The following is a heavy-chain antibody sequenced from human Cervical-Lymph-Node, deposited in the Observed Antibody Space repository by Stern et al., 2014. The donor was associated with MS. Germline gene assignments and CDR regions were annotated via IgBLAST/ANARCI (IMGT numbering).Heavy chain of an antibody. CDR2: INPNSGGP. D-gene: IGHD7-27*01. CDR3: ARGPNEHWGGHYHSNGLDV. CDR1: GYAFNSYY. J-gene: IGHJ6*02. Sequence: VQLVESGAEVKKPGASVTVSCTASGYAFNSYYLPWVRQAPGQGLEWMGWINPNSGGPAYAPRFHGRLPRTRDTSIITAYMELTGLTSDDTAVYYCARGPNEHWGGHYHSNGLDVWGLGTTVTVSS. V-gene: IGHV1-2*02.